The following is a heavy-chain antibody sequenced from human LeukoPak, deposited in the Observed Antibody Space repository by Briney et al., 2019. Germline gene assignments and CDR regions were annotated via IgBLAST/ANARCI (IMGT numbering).Heavy chain of an antibody. CDR1: GYTFTSYG. V-gene: IGHV1-18*04. CDR2: ISAYNGNT. CDR3: ARSGSSEWELHFDY. D-gene: IGHD1-26*01. Sequence: ASVKVSCKASGYTFTSYGISWVRQAPGQGLEWMGWISAYNGNTNHAQKLQGRVTMTTDTSTSTAYMELRSLRSDDTAVYYCARSGSSEWELHFDYWGQGTLVTVSS. J-gene: IGHJ4*02.